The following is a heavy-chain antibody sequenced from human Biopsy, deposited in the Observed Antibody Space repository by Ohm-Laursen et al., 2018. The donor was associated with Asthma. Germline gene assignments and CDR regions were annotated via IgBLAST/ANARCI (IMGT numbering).Heavy chain of an antibody. V-gene: IGHV1-69*13. CDR2: IIPIVGTT. J-gene: IGHJ2*01. D-gene: IGHD3-16*01. CDR3: ARDQGDFWFFDL. CDR1: GGTFSSDA. Sequence: SVKVSCKASGGTFSSDAIGWVRQAPGQGLEWMGGIIPIVGTTAYAQKFQGSVTITADEATSTAYMELSSLRSEDTAVYYCARDQGDFWFFDLWGRGSLVTVSS.